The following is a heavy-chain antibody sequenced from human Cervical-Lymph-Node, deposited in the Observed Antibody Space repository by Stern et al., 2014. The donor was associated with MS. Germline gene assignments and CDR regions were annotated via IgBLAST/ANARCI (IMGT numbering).Heavy chain of an antibody. Sequence: QLQLQESGPGLVKPSETLSLTCAVSGDSISSYTHYWAWIRQPPGKGLEWIGCVYDSGATTYNPPLKSPVTISVDTPKNHFSLGLNSVTAADTAVYYCAKHACTGAACPFDLWGQGTLVTVSS. CDR2: VYDSGAT. J-gene: IGHJ4*02. CDR1: GDSISSYTHY. CDR3: AKHACTGAACPFDL. V-gene: IGHV4-39*01. D-gene: IGHD2-8*02.